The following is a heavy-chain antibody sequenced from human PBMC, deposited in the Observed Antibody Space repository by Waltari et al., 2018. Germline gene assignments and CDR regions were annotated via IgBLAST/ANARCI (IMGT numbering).Heavy chain of an antibody. J-gene: IGHJ4*02. Sequence: EVQLVESGGALVMPGGSLRLSCVTSGFTFTNAWMTWVRQAPGKGLEWVGRSKRKREGGAANYAAPVKGRFVISRDDSKNTLYRQMNSLRTEDTAVYYCTTLEYTWNYAENWGQGTLVTVSS. D-gene: IGHD1-7*01. CDR3: TTLEYTWNYAEN. V-gene: IGHV3-15*02. CDR1: GFTFTNAW. CDR2: SKRKREGGAA.